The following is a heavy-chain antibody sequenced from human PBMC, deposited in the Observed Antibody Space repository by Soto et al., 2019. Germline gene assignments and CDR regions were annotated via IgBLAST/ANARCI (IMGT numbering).Heavy chain of an antibody. V-gene: IGHV1-2*02. CDR2: INPNSGGT. D-gene: IGHD6-19*01. Sequence: PSVTVSCKASGYTFTGYYMHWVRQAPGQGLEWMGWINPNSGGTNYAQKFQGRVTMTRDTSISTAYMELSRLRSDDTAVYYCAGAGIAVAGTRYYYYYGMDVWGQGTTVTVSS. J-gene: IGHJ6*02. CDR3: AGAGIAVAGTRYYYYYGMDV. CDR1: GYTFTGYY.